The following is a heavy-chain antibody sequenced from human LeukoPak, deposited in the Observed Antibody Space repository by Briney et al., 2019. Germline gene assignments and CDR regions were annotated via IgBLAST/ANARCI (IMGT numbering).Heavy chain of an antibody. CDR1: GGSISGYY. D-gene: IGHD3-22*01. CDR3: ARSDYDSSGYSPYYYYYYMDV. V-gene: IGHV4-4*07. CDR2: IYTSGST. Sequence: SETLSLTCTVSGGSISGYYWSWIRQTAGKGLEWIGRIYTSGSTDYNPSLKSRVTISVDTSKNQFSLKLSSVTAADTAVYYCARSDYDSSGYSPYYYYYYMDVWGKGTTVTVSS. J-gene: IGHJ6*03.